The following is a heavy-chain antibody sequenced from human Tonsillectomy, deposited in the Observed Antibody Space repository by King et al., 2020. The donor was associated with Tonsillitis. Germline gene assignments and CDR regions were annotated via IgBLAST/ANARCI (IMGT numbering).Heavy chain of an antibody. D-gene: IGHD2-15*01. J-gene: IGHJ3*02. CDR3: AREGRYCSGGSCYHDAFDI. CDR2: ISSSSSYI. CDR1: GFTFSSYS. V-gene: IGHV3-21*01. Sequence: VQLVESGGGLVKPGGSLRLSCAASGFTFSSYSMNWVRQAPGKGLKWVSSISSSSSYIYYADSVKGRFTISRDNAKNSLYLQMNSLRAEDTAVYYCAREGRYCSGGSCYHDAFDIWGQGTMVTVSS.